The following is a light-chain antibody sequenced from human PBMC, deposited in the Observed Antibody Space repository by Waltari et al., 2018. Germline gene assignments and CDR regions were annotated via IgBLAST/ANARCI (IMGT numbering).Light chain of an antibody. Sequence: SVLTQPPSVSAAPGQRVTISCSGGSSTIGNNYVSWYRQFPGTAPKLLIYEDSERPSGIPGRFSGSKSGTSATLDITGLQAGDEADYYCGTWDSSLSGAVFGGGTHLTVL. CDR2: EDS. V-gene: IGLV1-51*02. CDR1: SSTIGNNY. J-gene: IGLJ7*01. CDR3: GTWDSSLSGAV.